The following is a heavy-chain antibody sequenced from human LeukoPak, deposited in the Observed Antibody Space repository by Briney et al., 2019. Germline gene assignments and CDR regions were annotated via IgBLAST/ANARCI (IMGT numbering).Heavy chain of an antibody. J-gene: IGHJ6*02. D-gene: IGHD3-10*01. Sequence: GGSLRLSCAASGFTFSSYAMSWLRQAPGKGLEWVAMISYDGSNKYYADSVKGRFTISRDNSKNTLYLQMNSLKTEDTAVYYCAKDYYGSGSSSCGMDVWGQGTTVTVSS. V-gene: IGHV3-30-3*01. CDR1: GFTFSSYA. CDR3: AKDYYGSGSSSCGMDV. CDR2: ISYDGSNK.